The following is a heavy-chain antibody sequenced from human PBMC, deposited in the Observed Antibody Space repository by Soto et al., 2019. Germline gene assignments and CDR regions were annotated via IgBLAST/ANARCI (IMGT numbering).Heavy chain of an antibody. J-gene: IGHJ4*02. CDR3: VRTSLVVAVATREDF. V-gene: IGHV3-74*01. Sequence: GGALRHSCAGSGFTLSNYWMHWVRQAPGKGLVWVSRIDSDGSRITYADFVKGRFTISRDNAKNTVYLHMNSLTAEDTAVYYCVRTSLVVAVATREDFWGQGTLVTVSS. D-gene: IGHD2-15*01. CDR2: IDSDGSRI. CDR1: GFTLSNYW.